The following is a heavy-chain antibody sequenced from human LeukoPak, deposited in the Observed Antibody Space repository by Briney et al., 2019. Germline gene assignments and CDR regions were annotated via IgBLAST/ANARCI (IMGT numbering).Heavy chain of an antibody. J-gene: IGHJ4*02. CDR3: ATNGDYPFDY. D-gene: IGHD4-17*01. CDR1: RFTFSSYE. Sequence: PGGSLRLSCAASRFTFSSYEMNWVRQAPGKGLEWVSYITRNSETIYYADSVKGRFTISRDNAKKLLFLQMNSLRTEDTAVYYCATNGDYPFDYWGQGTLVTVSS. CDR2: ITRNSETI. V-gene: IGHV3-48*03.